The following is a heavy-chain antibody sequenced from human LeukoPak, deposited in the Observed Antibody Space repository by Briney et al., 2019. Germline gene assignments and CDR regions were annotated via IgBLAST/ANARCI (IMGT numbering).Heavy chain of an antibody. CDR1: GGSISSSSYY. Sequence: PSETLSLTCTVSGGSISSSSYYWGWIRQPPGKGLEWIGSIYYSGSTYYNPSLKSRVTISVDTSKNQFSLKLSSVTAADTAVYYCARYPITMIVVESDYWGQGTLVTVSS. CDR2: IYYSGST. CDR3: ARYPITMIVVESDY. V-gene: IGHV4-39*01. J-gene: IGHJ4*02. D-gene: IGHD3-22*01.